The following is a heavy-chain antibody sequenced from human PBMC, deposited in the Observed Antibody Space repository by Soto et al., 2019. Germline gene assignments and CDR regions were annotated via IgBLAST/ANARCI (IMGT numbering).Heavy chain of an antibody. Sequence: SETLSLTCAVYGGSFSGYYWSWIRQPPGKGLEWIGEINHSGSTNYNPSLKSRVTISVDTSKNQFSLKLSSVTAADTAVYYCARGRPYYYDSSGLIRAWFDPWGQGTLVTVSS. V-gene: IGHV4-34*01. D-gene: IGHD3-22*01. CDR2: INHSGST. CDR3: ARGRPYYYDSSGLIRAWFDP. CDR1: GGSFSGYY. J-gene: IGHJ5*02.